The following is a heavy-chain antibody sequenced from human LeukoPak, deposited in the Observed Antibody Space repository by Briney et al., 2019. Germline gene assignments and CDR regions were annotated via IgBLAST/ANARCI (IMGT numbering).Heavy chain of an antibody. CDR2: INPNSGGT. V-gene: IGHV1-2*02. Sequence: ASVKVSCKASGYTFTGYYMHWVRQAPGQGLEWMGWINPNSGGTNYAQKFQGRVTMTRDTSISTAYMELSRLRSDDTAVYYCARTYRSSWYEGIDYWGQGTLVTVSS. D-gene: IGHD6-13*01. CDR3: ARTYRSSWYEGIDY. CDR1: GYTFTGYY. J-gene: IGHJ4*02.